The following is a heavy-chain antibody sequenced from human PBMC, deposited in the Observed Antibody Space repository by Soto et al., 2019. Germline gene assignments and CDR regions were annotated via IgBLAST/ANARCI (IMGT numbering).Heavy chain of an antibody. V-gene: IGHV1-69*05. Sequence: GASVKVSCKASGGTFSSYAISWVRQAPGQGLEWMGGIIPNFGKANYAQKFQGRVTITTDKSTSTAYMELRSLRSDDTAVYYCARVGEQWLLLWYFDYWGQGTLVTVSS. CDR3: ARVGEQWLLLWYFDY. J-gene: IGHJ4*02. CDR2: IIPNFGKA. CDR1: GGTFSSYA. D-gene: IGHD6-19*01.